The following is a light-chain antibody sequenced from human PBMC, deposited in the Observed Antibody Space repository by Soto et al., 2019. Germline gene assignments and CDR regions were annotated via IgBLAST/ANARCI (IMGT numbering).Light chain of an antibody. CDR2: DDT. Sequence: SYELTQPTSVSVAPGQTARITCGGNNIGSKSIYWYQQKPGQAPVLVVYDDTDWPSGIPERFSGSKSGNTATLTISRVEAGDEADYYCQVWDNSGDHTNWVFGGGTKLPVL. CDR1: NIGSKS. CDR3: QVWDNSGDHTNWV. J-gene: IGLJ3*02. V-gene: IGLV3-21*02.